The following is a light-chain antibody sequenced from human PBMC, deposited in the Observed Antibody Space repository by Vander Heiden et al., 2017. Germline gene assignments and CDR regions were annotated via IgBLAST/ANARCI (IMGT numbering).Light chain of an antibody. CDR3: QQYNRAWT. CDR2: EAS. V-gene: IGKV1-5*03. Sequence: DIQMSQSPTILSASVGDRVKITCRASQTISNWLAWYQVKPGKAPKLLIREASSLERGVPLRFSGGGSGTDFTLTISSLQPDDFATYYCQQYNRAWTFGQGT. CDR1: QTISNW. J-gene: IGKJ1*01.